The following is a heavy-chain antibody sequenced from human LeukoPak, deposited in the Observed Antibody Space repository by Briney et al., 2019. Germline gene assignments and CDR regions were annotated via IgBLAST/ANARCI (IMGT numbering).Heavy chain of an antibody. CDR3: AREYGSSSRKALDY. J-gene: IGHJ4*02. Sequence: GGSLRLSCAASGFTFRSFAVSWVRQAPGKGLEWVSGISGSGDSTYYADSVKGRFTISRDNAKNSLYLQMNRLRDEDTAVYYCAREYGSSSRKALDYWGQGTLVTVSS. CDR2: ISGSGDST. CDR1: GFTFRSFA. V-gene: IGHV3-23*01. D-gene: IGHD6-6*01.